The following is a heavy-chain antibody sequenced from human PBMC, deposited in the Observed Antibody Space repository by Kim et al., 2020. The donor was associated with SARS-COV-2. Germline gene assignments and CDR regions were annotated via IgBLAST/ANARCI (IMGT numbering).Heavy chain of an antibody. D-gene: IGHD4-17*01. CDR2: ISGSGGST. CDR3: AKDGVPYDYGVVFDY. CDR1: GFTFSSYA. Sequence: GGSLRLSCAASGFTFSSYAMSWVRQAPGKGLEWVSAISGSGGSTYYADSVKGRFTISRDNSKNPLYLQMNSLRAEDTAVYYCAKDGVPYDYGVVFDYWGQGTLVTVSS. J-gene: IGHJ4*02. V-gene: IGHV3-23*01.